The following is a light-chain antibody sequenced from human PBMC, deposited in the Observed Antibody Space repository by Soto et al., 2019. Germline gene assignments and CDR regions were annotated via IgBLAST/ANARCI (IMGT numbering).Light chain of an antibody. V-gene: IGKV1-33*01. Sequence: DIQMTQSPSSLSASVGDRVTITCQASQDIRNYLNWYHQKPGKAPELLIYDASNLETGVPSRFSGSGSGTDFTFTISSLQPEDIGTYYCQQNDNLPPTFGPGTKVDIK. CDR3: QQNDNLPPT. CDR2: DAS. CDR1: QDIRNY. J-gene: IGKJ3*01.